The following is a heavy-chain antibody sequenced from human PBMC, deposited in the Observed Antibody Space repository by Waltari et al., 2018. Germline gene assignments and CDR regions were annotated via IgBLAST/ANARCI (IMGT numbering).Heavy chain of an antibody. V-gene: IGHV3-30*18. CDR3: AKGPRYCSGGSCPNIYDFDY. Sequence: QVQLVESGGGVVPPGRSLRLSCAASGFTFRSCGMPWVRRAPVKGREWLAVISYDGSNKYYADAVKGRFTISRDNSKNTLYLQMNSLRAEDTAVDYCAKGPRYCSGGSCPNIYDFDYWGQGTLVTVSS. CDR2: ISYDGSNK. D-gene: IGHD2-15*01. J-gene: IGHJ4*02. CDR1: GFTFRSCG.